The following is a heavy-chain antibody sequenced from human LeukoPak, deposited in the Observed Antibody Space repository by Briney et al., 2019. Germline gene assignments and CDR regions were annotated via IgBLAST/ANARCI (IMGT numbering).Heavy chain of an antibody. Sequence: GPLRLSCSASGFLLRDYSLNWVRPAPPKGLQWVLCISSSSRTIHYADSVKGRFTISRDNAKNSLYLQMNSLRDEDTAVYYCARVFWGRGGGTFYCWGQGTVVTVS. CDR3: ARVFWGRGGGTFYC. V-gene: IGHV3-48*02. D-gene: IGHD3-16*01. CDR2: ISSSSRTI. CDR1: GFLLRDYS. J-gene: IGHJ4*02.